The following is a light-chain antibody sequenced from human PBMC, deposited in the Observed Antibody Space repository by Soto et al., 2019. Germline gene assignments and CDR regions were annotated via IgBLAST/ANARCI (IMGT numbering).Light chain of an antibody. J-gene: IGLJ1*01. CDR1: SSDVGGYKY. CDR3: SSYAGINNLGV. Sequence: QSALTQPPSASGSRGQSVTISCTGTSSDVGGYKYVSWYQQHPGKAPKLMILEVNKRTSGVPHRFSGYKSGNTASRTVSGLQAEDEADYYCSSYAGINNLGVFGTGTKLTVL. V-gene: IGLV2-8*01. CDR2: EVN.